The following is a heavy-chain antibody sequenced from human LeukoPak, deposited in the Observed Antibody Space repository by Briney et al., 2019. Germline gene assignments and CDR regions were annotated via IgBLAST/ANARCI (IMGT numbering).Heavy chain of an antibody. CDR3: ARDSAARWLDRMFDY. CDR2: ISGSGGST. CDR1: GFTFSYYA. V-gene: IGHV3-23*01. D-gene: IGHD6-19*01. Sequence: PGGSLRLSCAASGFTFSYYAMSWVRQAPGKGLDWVSAISGSGGSTYYADSVKGRFTISRDNSKNTLYLQMNSLRAEDTALYYCARDSAARWLDRMFDYWGQGTLVTVSS. J-gene: IGHJ4*02.